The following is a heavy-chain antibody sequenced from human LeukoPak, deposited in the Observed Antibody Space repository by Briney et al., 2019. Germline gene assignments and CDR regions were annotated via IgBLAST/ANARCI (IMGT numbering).Heavy chain of an antibody. J-gene: IGHJ4*02. Sequence: ASVKVSCKASGYTFSDYYMHWVRQAPGQGLEWMGWINPNGGGTNSAQKFRGRVTMTRDTSISTAYMELSSLKSDDTAVYYCAREGLDFGDLLIGLDSWGQGTLATVSS. D-gene: IGHD3-10*01. CDR2: INPNGGGT. CDR3: AREGLDFGDLLIGLDS. CDR1: GYTFSDYY. V-gene: IGHV1-2*02.